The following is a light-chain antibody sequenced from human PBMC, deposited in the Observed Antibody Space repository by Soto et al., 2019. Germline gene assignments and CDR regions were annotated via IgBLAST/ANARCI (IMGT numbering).Light chain of an antibody. CDR3: QQYGSSPRT. V-gene: IGKV3-20*01. J-gene: IGKJ1*01. Sequence: EIVLTQSPGTLSLSPGERATISCRASQSVSSSYLAWYQQKPGQAPRLLIYVASSRAPGIPDRFSGSGSGTDFTLTISRLEPEDFAVYYCQQYGSSPRTFGQGTKVEIK. CDR1: QSVSSSY. CDR2: VAS.